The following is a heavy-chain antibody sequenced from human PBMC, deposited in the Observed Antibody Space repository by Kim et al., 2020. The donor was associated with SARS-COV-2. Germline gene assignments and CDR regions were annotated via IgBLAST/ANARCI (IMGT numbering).Heavy chain of an antibody. Sequence: GGSLRRSCAASGFTVSSNYMTWVRQAPGKGLEWVSVIYSGGSTYYTDSVKGRFTIPRDNSKNTLYLQMNSLRAEDTAVYYCARYSSSFDAFDIWGQGTTVTVSS. CDR3: ARYSSSFDAFDI. CDR2: IYSGGST. V-gene: IGHV3-53*01. CDR1: GFTVSSNY. J-gene: IGHJ3*02. D-gene: IGHD6-13*01.